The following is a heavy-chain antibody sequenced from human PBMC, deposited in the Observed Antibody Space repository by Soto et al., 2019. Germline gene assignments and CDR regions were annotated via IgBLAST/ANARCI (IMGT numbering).Heavy chain of an antibody. V-gene: IGHV1-69*13. CDR3: ARERVSIFGVVHTYYFDY. D-gene: IGHD3-3*01. Sequence: SVKVSCKASGGTFSSYAISWVRQAPGQGLEWMGGIIPIFGTANYAQKFQGRVTITADESTSTAYMELSSLRSEDTAVYYCARERVSIFGVVHTYYFDYWGQGTLVTVSS. CDR2: IIPIFGTA. CDR1: GGTFSSYA. J-gene: IGHJ4*01.